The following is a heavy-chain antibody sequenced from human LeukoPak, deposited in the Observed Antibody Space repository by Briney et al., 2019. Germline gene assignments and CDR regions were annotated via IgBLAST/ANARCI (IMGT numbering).Heavy chain of an antibody. CDR3: ARTNFCSSTSCLNNYYYYGMDV. CDR2: IIAHNGNT. D-gene: IGHD2-2*01. Sequence: ASVKVSCKASGYTFSNYGISWVRQAPGQGLEWMGWIIAHNGNTNYAQKFQGRVTMTTDTSTSTAYMELRSLRSDDTAVYYCARTNFCSSTSCLNNYYYYGMDVWGQGTTVTVSS. J-gene: IGHJ6*02. V-gene: IGHV1-18*01. CDR1: GYTFSNYG.